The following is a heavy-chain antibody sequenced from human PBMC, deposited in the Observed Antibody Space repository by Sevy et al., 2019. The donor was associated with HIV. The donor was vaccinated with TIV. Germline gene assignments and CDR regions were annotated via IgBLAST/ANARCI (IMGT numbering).Heavy chain of an antibody. D-gene: IGHD1-7*01. CDR3: ARDRRNYVSQYFDY. CDR2: ISSSSTYT. CDR1: GFTFSDYY. J-gene: IGHJ4*02. Sequence: GGSLRLSCAASGFTFSDYYMSWIRQAPGKGLEWVSYISSSSTYTKYADSVKGRFTISRDNAKNSLYLQMNSLRAEDTAVYYCARDRRNYVSQYFDYWGQGTLVTVSS. V-gene: IGHV3-11*06.